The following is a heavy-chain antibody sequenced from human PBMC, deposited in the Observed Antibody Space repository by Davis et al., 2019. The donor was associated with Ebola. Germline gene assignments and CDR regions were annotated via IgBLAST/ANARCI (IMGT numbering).Heavy chain of an antibody. J-gene: IGHJ4*02. CDR2: ISWNSGSI. D-gene: IGHD3-3*01. V-gene: IGHV3-9*01. CDR1: GFTFDDYA. Sequence: SLKISCAASGFTFDDYAMHWVRQAPGKGLEWVSGISWNSGSIGYADSVKGRFTISRDNAKNSLYLQMNSLRAGDTALYYCAKDAWNFWSGTFDYWGQGTLVTVSS. CDR3: AKDAWNFWSGTFDY.